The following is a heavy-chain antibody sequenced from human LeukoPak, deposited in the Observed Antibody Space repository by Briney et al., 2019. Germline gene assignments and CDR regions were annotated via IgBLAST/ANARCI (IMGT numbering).Heavy chain of an antibody. J-gene: IGHJ4*02. Sequence: PGGSLRLSCAASGFTFSSYAMHWVRQAPGKGLEWVAVISYDGSNKYYADSVKGRFTISRDNSKNTLYLQMNSLRAEDTAVYYCARDSVLWIVGALDYWGQGTLVTVSS. V-gene: IGHV3-30-3*01. D-gene: IGHD1-26*01. CDR1: GFTFSSYA. CDR2: ISYDGSNK. CDR3: ARDSVLWIVGALDY.